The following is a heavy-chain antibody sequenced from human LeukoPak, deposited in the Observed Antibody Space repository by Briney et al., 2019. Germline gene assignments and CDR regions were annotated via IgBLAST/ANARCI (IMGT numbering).Heavy chain of an antibody. CDR3: ARMPGYSYGYGPENWFDP. D-gene: IGHD5-18*01. CDR2: INPSGGST. V-gene: IGHV1-46*01. Sequence: ASVKVSCKASGYTFTRYYMHWVRQAPGQGLEWMGIINPSGGSTSYAQKFQGRVTMTRDMSTSTVYMELSSLRSEDTAVYYCARMPGYSYGYGPENWFDPWGQGTLVTVSS. CDR1: GYTFTRYY. J-gene: IGHJ5*02.